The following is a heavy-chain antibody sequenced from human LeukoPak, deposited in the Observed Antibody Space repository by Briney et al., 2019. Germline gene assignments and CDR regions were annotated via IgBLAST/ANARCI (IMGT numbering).Heavy chain of an antibody. CDR2: INHSGST. D-gene: IGHD1-14*01. V-gene: IGHV4-34*01. J-gene: IGHJ4*02. CDR1: GGSFSGYY. CDR3: ARVNSWTEEPDTGFDY. Sequence: SETLSLTCAVYGGSFSGYYWSWIRQPPGKGLEWIGEINHSGSTNYNPSLKSRVTISVDTSKNQFSLKLSPVTAADTAVYYCARVNSWTEEPDTGFDYWGQGILVTVSS.